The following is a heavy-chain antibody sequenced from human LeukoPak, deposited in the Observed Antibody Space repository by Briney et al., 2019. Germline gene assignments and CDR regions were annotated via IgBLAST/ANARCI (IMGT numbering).Heavy chain of an antibody. CDR1: GFTFSSYW. CDR2: IKQDGSEK. CDR3: ARRTRYYYGSGSYLYYFDY. J-gene: IGHJ4*02. V-gene: IGHV3-7*01. D-gene: IGHD3-10*01. Sequence: GGSLRLSCAASGFTFSSYWMSWVRQAPGKGLEWVANIKQDGSEKYYVDSVKGRFTISRDNAKNSLYLQMNGLRAEDTAVYYCARRTRYYYGSGSYLYYFDYWGQGTLVTVSS.